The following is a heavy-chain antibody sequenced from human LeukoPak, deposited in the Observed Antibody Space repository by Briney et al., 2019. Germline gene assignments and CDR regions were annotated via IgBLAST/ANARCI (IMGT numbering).Heavy chain of an antibody. V-gene: IGHV4-38-2*02. D-gene: IGHD3-22*01. CDR2: IYHSGST. Sequence: SETLSLTCTVSGYSISSGYYWGWIRQPPGKGLEWIGSIYHSGSTYYNPSLKSRVTISVDTSKNQFSLKLSSVTAADTAVYYCARVPSSYYYDSSGYPDYWGQGTLVTVSS. CDR3: ARVPSSYYYDSSGYPDY. CDR1: GYSISSGYY. J-gene: IGHJ4*02.